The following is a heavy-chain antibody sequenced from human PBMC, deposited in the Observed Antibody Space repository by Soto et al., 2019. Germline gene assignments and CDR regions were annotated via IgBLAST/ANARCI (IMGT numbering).Heavy chain of an antibody. CDR1: GFIFSNYG. Sequence: PGGSLRLSCAASGFIFSNYGMSWVRQAPGKGLEWVSSISGRGGRTHNADSVRGRFTISRDDSRHPLNLQMNSLRAEDTAIYFCATTKGYIPPFDLWGQGTLVTVSS. V-gene: IGHV3-23*01. CDR3: ATTKGYIPPFDL. D-gene: IGHD5-12*01. J-gene: IGHJ4*02. CDR2: ISGRGGRT.